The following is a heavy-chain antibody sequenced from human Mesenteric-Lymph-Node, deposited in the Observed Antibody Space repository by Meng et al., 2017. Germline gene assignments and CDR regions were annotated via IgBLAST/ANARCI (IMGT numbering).Heavy chain of an antibody. D-gene: IGHD3-22*01. V-gene: IGHV3-7*01. CDR2: IKQDGSEK. J-gene: IGHJ5*02. CDR1: GFTFSSYW. Sequence: GGSLRLSCAASGFTFSSYWMSWVRQAPGKGLEWVANIKQDGSEKYYVDSVKGRFTISRDNAKNSLYLQMNSLRAEDTAVYYCARDRADYYYDSSGYYVWDNWFDPWGQGTLVTVSS. CDR3: ARDRADYYYDSSGYYVWDNWFDP.